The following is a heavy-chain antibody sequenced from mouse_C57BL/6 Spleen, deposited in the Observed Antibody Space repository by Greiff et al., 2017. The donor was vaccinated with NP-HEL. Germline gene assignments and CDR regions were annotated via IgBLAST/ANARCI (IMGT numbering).Heavy chain of an antibody. CDR1: GYTFTSYW. D-gene: IGHD2-5*01. CDR2: IYPGSGST. J-gene: IGHJ4*01. CDR3: SRREAYYSNYEVYYYAMDY. V-gene: IGHV1-55*01. Sequence: VQLQQSGAELVKPGASVKMSCKASGYTFTSYWITWVKQRPGQGLEWIGDIYPGSGSTNYNEKFKSKATLTVDTSSSTAYMQLSSLTSEDSAVYYWSRREAYYSNYEVYYYAMDYWGQGTSVTVSS.